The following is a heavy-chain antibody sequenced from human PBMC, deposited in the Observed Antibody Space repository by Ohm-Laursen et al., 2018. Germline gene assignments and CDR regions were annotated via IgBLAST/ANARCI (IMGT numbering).Heavy chain of an antibody. J-gene: IGHJ4*02. V-gene: IGHV3-74*01. CDR3: AKESSRYCTGGTCYPGGYFDY. Sequence: SLRLSCAASGFTFSSYWMSWVRQAPGKGLVWVSRINSDGSSTSYADSVKGRFTISRDNAKNTLYLQMNSLRAEDTAIYYCAKESSRYCTGGTCYPGGYFDYWGQGTLVTVSS. CDR2: INSDGSST. CDR1: GFTFSSYW. D-gene: IGHD2-8*02.